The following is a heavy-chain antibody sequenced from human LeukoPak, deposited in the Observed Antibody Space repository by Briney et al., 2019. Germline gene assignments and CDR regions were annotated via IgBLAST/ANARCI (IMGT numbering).Heavy chain of an antibody. Sequence: PSETLSLTCTVSGGSISSYYWSWIRQPPGKGLEWLGYIYYSGSTNYNPSLKSRVTISVNTSKNQFSLKLSSVTAADTAVYYCARGGYDSSGTGIDYWGQGTLVTVSS. CDR3: ARGGYDSSGTGIDY. D-gene: IGHD3-22*01. J-gene: IGHJ4*02. V-gene: IGHV4-59*01. CDR1: GGSISSYY. CDR2: IYYSGST.